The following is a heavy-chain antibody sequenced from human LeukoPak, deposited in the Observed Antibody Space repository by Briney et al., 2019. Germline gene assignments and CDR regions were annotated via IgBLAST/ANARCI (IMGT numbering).Heavy chain of an antibody. J-gene: IGHJ4*02. CDR1: GFTFSNYA. Sequence: GGSLRLSCAASGFTFSNYAMNWVRQAPGKGLEWVSLISGSTGSTYYADSVKGRFSISRDNSKNTVYLQMNSLRVEDTAVYYCASGLRYFDWSPFGYWGQGTLVTVSS. CDR2: ISGSTGST. V-gene: IGHV3-23*01. CDR3: ASGLRYFDWSPFGY. D-gene: IGHD3-9*01.